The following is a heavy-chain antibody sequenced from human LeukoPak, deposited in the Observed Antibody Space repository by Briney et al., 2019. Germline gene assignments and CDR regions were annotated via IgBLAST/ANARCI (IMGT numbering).Heavy chain of an antibody. CDR2: INLNSGGT. CDR3: ASWAGGNEPVASFDY. D-gene: IGHD1-14*01. J-gene: IGHJ4*02. V-gene: IGHV1-2*02. CDR1: GYTFTGYY. Sequence: ASVKVSCKPSGYTFTGYYMHWMRQAPRQGLEWMGWINLNSGGTNYAQKFQGRVTMTRDTSISTAYMELSRLRYDDTAVYYCASWAGGNEPVASFDYWGQGTLVTVSS.